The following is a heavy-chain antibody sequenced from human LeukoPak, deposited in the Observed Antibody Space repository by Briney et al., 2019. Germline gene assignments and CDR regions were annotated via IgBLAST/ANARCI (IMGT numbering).Heavy chain of an antibody. Sequence: GGSLRLSCAASGFTFSSYAMSWVRQAPGKGLEWVSAISGSGGSTYYADSVKGRFTISRDNSKNTLYLQMNSLRAEDTAVYYCAKDLKEDYYDSSGHGIGFDYWGQGTLVTVSS. D-gene: IGHD3-22*01. J-gene: IGHJ4*02. CDR1: GFTFSSYA. V-gene: IGHV3-23*01. CDR2: ISGSGGST. CDR3: AKDLKEDYYDSSGHGIGFDY.